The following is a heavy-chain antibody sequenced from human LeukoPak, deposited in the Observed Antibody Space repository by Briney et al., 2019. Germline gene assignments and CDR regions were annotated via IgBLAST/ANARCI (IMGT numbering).Heavy chain of an antibody. CDR3: ARTIAAADASDY. Sequence: SETLSLTCAVCGGSFSGYYWSWIRQPPGKGLEWIGSIYYSGSTYYSPSLKSRVTISVDTSKNQFSLKLSSVTAADTAVYYCARTIAAADASDYWGQGTLVTVSS. CDR2: IYYSGST. V-gene: IGHV4-34*01. CDR1: GGSFSGYY. J-gene: IGHJ4*02. D-gene: IGHD6-13*01.